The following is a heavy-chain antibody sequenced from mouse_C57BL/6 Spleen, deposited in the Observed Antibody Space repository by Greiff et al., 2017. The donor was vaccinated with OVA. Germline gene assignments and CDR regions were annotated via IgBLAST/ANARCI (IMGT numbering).Heavy chain of an antibody. CDR2: INPSNGGT. V-gene: IGHV1-53*01. Sequence: QVQLQQPGTELVKPGASVKLSCKASGYTFTSYWMHWVKQRPGQGLEWIGNINPSNGGTNYNEKFKSKATLTVDKSSSTAYMQLSSLTSEDSAVYYCAREEGYYGSSLWYFDVWGTGTTVTVSS. J-gene: IGHJ1*03. CDR1: GYTFTSYW. D-gene: IGHD1-1*01. CDR3: AREEGYYGSSLWYFDV.